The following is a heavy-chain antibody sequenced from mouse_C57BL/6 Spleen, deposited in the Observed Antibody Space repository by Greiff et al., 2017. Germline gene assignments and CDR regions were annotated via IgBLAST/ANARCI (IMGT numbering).Heavy chain of an antibody. CDR2: INPSNGGT. Sequence: QVQLKQPGTELVKPGASVKLSCKASGYTFTSYWMHWVKQRPGQGLEWIGNINPSNGGTNYNEKFKSKATLTVDKSSSTAYMQLSSLTSEDSAVYYCARTDYYSNYAYAMDYWGQGTSVTVSS. CDR1: GYTFTSYW. V-gene: IGHV1-53*01. J-gene: IGHJ4*01. CDR3: ARTDYYSNYAYAMDY. D-gene: IGHD2-5*01.